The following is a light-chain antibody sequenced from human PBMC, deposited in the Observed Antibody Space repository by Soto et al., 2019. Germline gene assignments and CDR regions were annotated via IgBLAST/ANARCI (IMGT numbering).Light chain of an antibody. CDR2: DVS. Sequence: QSALTQPASVSGSPGQSITISCTGTSSDVGGYNYVSWYQHNPGKAPKLMIYDVSYRPSGVSNRFSGSKSGNTASLTISGLQAEDEADYYCSSYTISTTLFGTVTKLTVL. J-gene: IGLJ1*01. CDR1: SSDVGGYNY. CDR3: SSYTISTTL. V-gene: IGLV2-14*03.